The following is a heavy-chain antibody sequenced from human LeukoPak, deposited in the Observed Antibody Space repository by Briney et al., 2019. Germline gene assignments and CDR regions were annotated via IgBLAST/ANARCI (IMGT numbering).Heavy chain of an antibody. CDR3: ARADEYQYYGMDV. CDR2: IIPIFGTA. D-gene: IGHD2-2*01. V-gene: IGHV1-69*13. J-gene: IGHJ6*02. CDR1: GGTFSSYA. Sequence: SVKVSCKASGGTFSSYAISWVRQAPGQGLEWMGGIIPIFGTANYAQKFQGRVTITADESTSTAYMELSSLRSEDTTVYYCARADEYQYYGMDVWGQGTTVTVSS.